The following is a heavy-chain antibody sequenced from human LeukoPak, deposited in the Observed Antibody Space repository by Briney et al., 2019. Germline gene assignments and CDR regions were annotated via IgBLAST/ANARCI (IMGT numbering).Heavy chain of an antibody. J-gene: IGHJ5*02. Sequence: GGSLRLSCAASGFTLSSYGMHWVRQAPGKGLEWVAFIRYDGSNKYYADSVKGRFTISRDNSKNTLYLQMNSLRAEDTAVYYCAREDIAVAGTYFDPWGQGTLVTVSS. V-gene: IGHV3-30*02. CDR2: IRYDGSNK. CDR1: GFTLSSYG. CDR3: AREDIAVAGTYFDP. D-gene: IGHD6-19*01.